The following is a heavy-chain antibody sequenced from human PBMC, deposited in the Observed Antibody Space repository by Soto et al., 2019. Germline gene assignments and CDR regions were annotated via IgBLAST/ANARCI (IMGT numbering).Heavy chain of an antibody. V-gene: IGHV4-39*01. CDR3: ARRVAAAGTGWFDP. J-gene: IGHJ5*02. Sequence: SETLSLTCTVSGGSISSSSYYWGWIRQPPGKGLEWIGSIYYSGNTYYNPSLKSRVTISVDTSKNQFSLKLSSVTAADTAVYYCARRVAAAGTGWFDPWGQGTLVTVSS. CDR1: GGSISSSSYY. CDR2: IYYSGNT. D-gene: IGHD6-13*01.